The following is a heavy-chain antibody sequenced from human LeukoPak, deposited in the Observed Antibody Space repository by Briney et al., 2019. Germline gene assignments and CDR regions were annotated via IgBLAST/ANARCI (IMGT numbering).Heavy chain of an antibody. CDR2: ISSSSSYI. D-gene: IGHD2-2*01. Sequence: GGSLRLSCAASGFTFSSYSMNWVRQAPGKGLEWVSSISSSSSYICYADSVKGRFTISRDNAKNSLYLQMNSLRAEDTAVYYCARDPYQHLFDYWGQGTLVTVSS. CDR1: GFTFSSYS. V-gene: IGHV3-21*01. J-gene: IGHJ4*02. CDR3: ARDPYQHLFDY.